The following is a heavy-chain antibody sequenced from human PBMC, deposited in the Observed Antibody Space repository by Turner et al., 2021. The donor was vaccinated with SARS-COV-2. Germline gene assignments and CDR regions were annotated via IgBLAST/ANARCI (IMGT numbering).Heavy chain of an antibody. CDR2: IYYSGST. Sequence: QVQLQESGPGLVKPSETLSLTCTVSGGSISSYYWSWIRQPPGKGLEWIGYIYYSGSTNYNPSLKSRVTISVDTSKNQFSLKLSSVTAADTAVYYCARDPGEGSFDYSGQGTLVTVSS. J-gene: IGHJ4*02. V-gene: IGHV4-59*01. CDR1: GGSISSYY. CDR3: ARDPGEGSFDY. D-gene: IGHD3-16*01.